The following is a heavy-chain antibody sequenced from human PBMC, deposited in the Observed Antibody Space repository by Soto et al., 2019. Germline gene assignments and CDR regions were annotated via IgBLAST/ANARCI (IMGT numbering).Heavy chain of an antibody. CDR3: ARGGTVAVAAGYYNFDY. CDR1: GGSFSGHY. Sequence: SETLSLTCAVFGGSFSGHYCSWIRQPPGKGLEWIGEINHRGSTDYNPSLKSRISLSVDTSKNQFSLRLSSVTAADTVVYFCARGGTVAVAAGYYNFDYWGLGTLVTVSS. D-gene: IGHD3-9*01. J-gene: IGHJ4*01. CDR2: INHRGST. V-gene: IGHV4-34*01.